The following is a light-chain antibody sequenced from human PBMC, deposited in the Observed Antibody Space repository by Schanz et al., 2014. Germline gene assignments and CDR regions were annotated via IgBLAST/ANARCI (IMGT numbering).Light chain of an antibody. Sequence: QSALTQPASVSGSPGQSITIPCTGTSSDVGGYNYVSWYQQHPGKAPKLIIYDVSQRPSGVPDRFSGSKSGNTASLTISGLQAEDEADYYCCSYAGTITPDVFGTGTKLTVL. CDR2: DVS. CDR3: CSYAGTITPDV. J-gene: IGLJ1*01. CDR1: SSDVGGYNY. V-gene: IGLV2-14*01.